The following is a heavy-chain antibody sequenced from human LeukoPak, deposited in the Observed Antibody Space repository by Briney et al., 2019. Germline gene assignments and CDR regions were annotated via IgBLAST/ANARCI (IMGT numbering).Heavy chain of an antibody. J-gene: IGHJ5*02. D-gene: IGHD5-24*01. CDR1: GYSFSSGYY. CDR2: IYHSGST. CDR3: ARVGLFTGDGYTNWFDP. V-gene: IGHV4-38-2*02. Sequence: PSETLSLTCTVSGYSFSSGYYWGWIRQPPGKGLEWIGSIYHSGSTYYNPSLKSRVTISVDTSKNQFSLKLSSVTAADTAVYYCARVGLFTGDGYTNWFDPWGQGTLVTVSS.